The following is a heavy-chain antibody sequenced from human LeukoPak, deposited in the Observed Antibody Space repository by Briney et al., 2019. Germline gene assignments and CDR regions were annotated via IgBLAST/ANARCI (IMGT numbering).Heavy chain of an antibody. Sequence: GASVKVSCKASGYTFTSYYMHWMRQAPGQGLEWMGIINPSGGSTSYAQKFQGRVTMTRDMSTSTVYMELSSLRSEDTAVYYCARDPTAYYDFWSGYYHWLDPWGQGTLVTVSS. CDR2: INPSGGST. V-gene: IGHV1-46*01. D-gene: IGHD3-3*01. CDR3: ARDPTAYYDFWSGYYHWLDP. J-gene: IGHJ5*02. CDR1: GYTFTSYY.